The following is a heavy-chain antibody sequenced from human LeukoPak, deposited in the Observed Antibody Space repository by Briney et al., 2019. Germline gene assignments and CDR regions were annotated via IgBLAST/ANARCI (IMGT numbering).Heavy chain of an antibody. CDR1: GFTFSSYS. D-gene: IGHD2-2*03. CDR2: ISSSSSTI. Sequence: EGSLRLSCAASGFTFSSYSMNWVRQAPGKWLEWVSYISSSSSTIYYADSVKGRFTISRDNAKNSLYLQMNSLRAEDTAVYYCARDPGYCSSTSCYDEGYYFDYWGQGTLVTVSS. V-gene: IGHV3-48*01. CDR3: ARDPGYCSSTSCYDEGYYFDY. J-gene: IGHJ4*02.